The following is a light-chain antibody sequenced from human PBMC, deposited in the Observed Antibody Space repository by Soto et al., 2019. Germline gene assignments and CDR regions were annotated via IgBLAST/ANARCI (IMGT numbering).Light chain of an antibody. CDR2: EAS. J-gene: IGKJ1*01. Sequence: VRVTQSPSVLSAALGDRRTITCRASHEFGTLLAWYQQKPGKAPKLLIYEASSWETGVPSRFSVSGSGTEFTLTMSGVESEDFANYYCQQYRPFGQGAKVEIK. CDR1: HEFGTL. V-gene: IGKV1-9*01. CDR3: QQYRP.